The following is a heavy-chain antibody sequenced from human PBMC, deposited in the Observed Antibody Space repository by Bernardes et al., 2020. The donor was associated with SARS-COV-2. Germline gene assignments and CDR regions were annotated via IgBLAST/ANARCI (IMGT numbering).Heavy chain of an antibody. CDR3: ARGGALPYYFDY. CDR2: IYYSGST. J-gene: IGHJ4*02. D-gene: IGHD3-16*01. CDR1: GGSISSYY. V-gene: IGHV4-59*01. Sequence: SETLSLTCTVSGGSISSYYWSWVRRPPGKGLEWIGYIYYSGSTNYNPSLKSRVTISVDSSKNQFSLKLSSVTAADTAVYYCARGGALPYYFDYWGQGTLVTVSS.